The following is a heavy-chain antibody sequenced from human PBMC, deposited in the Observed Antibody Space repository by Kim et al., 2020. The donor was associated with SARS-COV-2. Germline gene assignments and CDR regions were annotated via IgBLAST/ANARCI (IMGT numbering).Heavy chain of an antibody. D-gene: IGHD3-16*02. Sequence: GESLKISCKGSGYDFINYWIGWVRQLPDKSLEWMGVIYPADSDTFYNPSFEGHVTVSADKSTNTAYLQWTSLKASDTAIYYCVTKGFKELSLDNWGQGTPVTVSA. CDR3: VTKGFKELSLDN. CDR1: GYDFINYW. CDR2: IYPADSDT. J-gene: IGHJ4*02. V-gene: IGHV5-51*01.